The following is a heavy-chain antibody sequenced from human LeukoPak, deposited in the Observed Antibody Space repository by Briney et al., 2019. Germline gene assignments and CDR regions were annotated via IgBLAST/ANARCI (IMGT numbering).Heavy chain of an antibody. D-gene: IGHD6-13*01. J-gene: IGHJ4*02. CDR1: GFTFSSYW. CDR2: INSDGSST. V-gene: IGHV3-74*01. CDR3: ATDTGYSSSWYEGYYFDY. Sequence: GGSLRLSCAASGFTFSSYWMHWVRQAPGKGLVWVSRINSDGSSTSYADSVKRRFTISRDNAKNTLYLQMNSLRAEDTAVYYCATDTGYSSSWYEGYYFDYWGQGTLVTVSS.